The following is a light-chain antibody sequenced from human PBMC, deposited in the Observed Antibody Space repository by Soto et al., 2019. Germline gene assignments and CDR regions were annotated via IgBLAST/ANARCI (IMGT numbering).Light chain of an antibody. V-gene: IGKV1-39*01. CDR2: AAS. Sequence: DIQTTQSQYSLSASVGDRVTITCGSSQSISSYLNWYQQKPGKAPKLLIYAASSLQSGVPSRFSGSGSGTDFTLTISSLQPEDFATYYCQQSYSTPPTFGGGTKVDIK. CDR1: QSISSY. CDR3: QQSYSTPPT. J-gene: IGKJ4*01.